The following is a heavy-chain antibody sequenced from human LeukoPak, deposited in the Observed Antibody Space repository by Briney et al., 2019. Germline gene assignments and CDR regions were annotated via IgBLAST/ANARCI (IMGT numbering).Heavy chain of an antibody. CDR1: GGSFSGYY. V-gene: IGHV4-34*01. CDR3: ASPLNSRASSHQRGMDV. D-gene: IGHD6-6*01. CDR2: INHSGST. J-gene: IGHJ6*02. Sequence: PSETLSLTCAVYGGSFSGYYWSWIRQPPGKGLEWIGEINHSGSTNYNPSLKSRVTISVDRSKNQFSLKLSSVTAADTAVYYCASPLNSRASSHQRGMDVWGQGTTVTVSS.